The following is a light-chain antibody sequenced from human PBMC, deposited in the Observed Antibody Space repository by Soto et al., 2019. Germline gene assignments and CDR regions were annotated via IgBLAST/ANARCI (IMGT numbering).Light chain of an antibody. V-gene: IGKV1-39*01. CDR3: QQSHSTPFT. J-gene: IGKJ3*01. Sequence: DIQMTQSPSSLSASVGDRVTITCRASQSISSYLNWYRQKPGKAPKLLIYAASSLQSGVPSRFSGSGSGTDFTLTISSLQPEDFANYYCQQSHSTPFTFGPGTKVDIK. CDR1: QSISSY. CDR2: AAS.